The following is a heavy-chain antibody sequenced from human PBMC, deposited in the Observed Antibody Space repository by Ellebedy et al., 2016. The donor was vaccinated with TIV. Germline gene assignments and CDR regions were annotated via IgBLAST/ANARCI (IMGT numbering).Heavy chain of an antibody. CDR1: GGSFSGYY. CDR2: INHSGST. Sequence: SETLSLXXAVYGGSFSGYYWSWIRQPPGKGLEWIGEINHSGSTNYNPSLKSRVTISVDTSKNQFSLKLSPVTAADTAVYYCARSGVVVAAKNYWGQGTLVTVSS. V-gene: IGHV4-34*01. J-gene: IGHJ4*02. D-gene: IGHD2-15*01. CDR3: ARSGVVVAAKNY.